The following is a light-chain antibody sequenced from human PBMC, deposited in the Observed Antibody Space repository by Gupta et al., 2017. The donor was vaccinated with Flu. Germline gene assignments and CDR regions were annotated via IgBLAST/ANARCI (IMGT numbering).Light chain of an antibody. CDR2: KAS. Sequence: DIQMTQSPSTVSASVGDSVTIICRASESIFNWLAWFQQKPGKAPKLLIYKASNLESGVPSRFSGSGSGTEFTLTISSLQPDDFATYYFQRYSSVPYSFGQGTKLEMK. CDR1: ESIFNW. CDR3: QRYSSVPYS. J-gene: IGKJ2*03. V-gene: IGKV1-5*03.